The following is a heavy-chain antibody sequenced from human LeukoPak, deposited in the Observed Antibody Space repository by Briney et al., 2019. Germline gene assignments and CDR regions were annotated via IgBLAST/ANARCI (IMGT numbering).Heavy chain of an antibody. CDR2: INHTGST. CDR3: ARVLRRPRFGDFDWPTYYYYGVDV. J-gene: IGHJ6*02. Sequence: PSETLSLTCAVYGGSFSGYYWSWIRQPPGKGLEWIGEINHTGSTNYTPSLKSRVTISVDTSKNQFSLKLSSVTAADTALYYCARVLRRPRFGDFDWPTYYYYGVDVWGQGTTVTVSS. D-gene: IGHD3-9*01. V-gene: IGHV4-34*01. CDR1: GGSFSGYY.